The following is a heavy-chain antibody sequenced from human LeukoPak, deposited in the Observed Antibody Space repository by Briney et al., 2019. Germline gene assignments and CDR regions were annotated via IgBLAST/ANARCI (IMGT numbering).Heavy chain of an antibody. D-gene: IGHD3-22*01. J-gene: IGHJ5*02. Sequence: GGSLRLSCAASGFTFSSYAMSWVRQAPGKGLEWVSAISGSGGSTYYADSVKGRFTISRGISKNTLYLQMNSLRVDDTAVYYCVREKIFDNSGRFFAPWGQGTLVTVSS. CDR3: VREKIFDNSGRFFAP. V-gene: IGHV3-23*01. CDR1: GFTFSSYA. CDR2: ISGSGGST.